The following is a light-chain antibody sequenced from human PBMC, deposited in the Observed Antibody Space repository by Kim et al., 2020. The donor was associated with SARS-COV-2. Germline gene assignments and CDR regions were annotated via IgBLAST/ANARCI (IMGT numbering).Light chain of an antibody. J-gene: IGKJ3*01. CDR3: QKYTSSPPGFT. V-gene: IGKV3-20*01. Sequence: ESVLTQSPGTLSLSPGERATLSCGASQSVSSSYLAWYQQKPGQPPRLLIYGASHRATGIPDRFSGSGSGTDFTLTISRLEPEDSAVYYCQKYTSSPPGFTFGPGTKVDIK. CDR2: GAS. CDR1: QSVSSSY.